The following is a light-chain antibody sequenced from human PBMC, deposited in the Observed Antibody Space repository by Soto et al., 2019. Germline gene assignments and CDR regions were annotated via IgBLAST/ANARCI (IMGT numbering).Light chain of an antibody. CDR1: SSDVGAYNH. CDR3: NSYTTSSTHV. J-gene: IGLJ1*01. V-gene: IGLV2-14*01. CDR2: DVS. Sequence: QSVLTQPASGSGSPGQSITISCTGTSSDVGAYNHVSWFQQHPGKAPKLMIYDVSNRPSGVSDRFSGSKSGNTASLIISGLQAEDEADYYCNSYTTSSTHVFGIGTKVTVL.